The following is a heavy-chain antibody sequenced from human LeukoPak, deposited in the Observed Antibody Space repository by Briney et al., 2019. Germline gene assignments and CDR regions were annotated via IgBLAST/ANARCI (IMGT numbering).Heavy chain of an antibody. CDR2: ISSSSSYI. CDR1: GFTFSSYS. V-gene: IGHV3-21*01. Sequence: PGGSLRLSCAASGFTFSSYSMNWVRQAPGKGLEWVSSISSSSSYIYYADSVKGRFTISRDNAKNSLYLQMNSPRAEDTAVYYCASHYYDSSGYYQQYYFDYWGQGTLVTVSS. CDR3: ASHYYDSSGYYQQYYFDY. D-gene: IGHD3-22*01. J-gene: IGHJ4*02.